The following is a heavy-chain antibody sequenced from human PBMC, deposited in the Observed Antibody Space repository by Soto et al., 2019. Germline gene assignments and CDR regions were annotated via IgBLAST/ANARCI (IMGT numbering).Heavy chain of an antibody. V-gene: IGHV3-15*07. D-gene: IGHD1-1*01. Sequence: PGGSLRLSCAASGFSLSAAWMSWVRQIPGKGLEWVGRIKKKIDGGTTDYAAPVKGRFTISGDDSRNTLYLYMNSLNTEDTAVYYCTTEGYTYGYYACEIWGQGTMVTVSS. J-gene: IGHJ3*02. CDR3: TTEGYTYGYYACEI. CDR1: GFSLSAAW. CDR2: IKKKIDGGTT.